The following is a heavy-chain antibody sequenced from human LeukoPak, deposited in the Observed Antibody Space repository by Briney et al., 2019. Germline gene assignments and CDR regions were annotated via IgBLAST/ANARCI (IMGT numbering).Heavy chain of an antibody. D-gene: IGHD5-12*01. J-gene: IGHJ4*02. CDR1: GGTFSSYA. Sequence: GSSVKVSCKASGGTFSSYAISWERQAPGQGLEWMGGIIPIFGTANYAQKFQGRVTITADESTSTAYMELSSLRSEDTAVYYCARAGGYSGYDYYFDYWGQGTLVTVSS. V-gene: IGHV1-69*01. CDR2: IIPIFGTA. CDR3: ARAGGYSGYDYYFDY.